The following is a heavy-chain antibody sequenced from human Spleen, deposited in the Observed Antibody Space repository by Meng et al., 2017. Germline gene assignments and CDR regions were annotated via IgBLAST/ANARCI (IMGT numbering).Heavy chain of an antibody. CDR2: INGVFGTT. Sequence: SVKVSCKAPGGIFSNSVVGWVRQAPGQGLEWMGGINGVFGTTNYAQKFQGRVTITTDESTSTVYMELARLTSEDTAVYYCARDRWEYSSGWGSYYSCVMDVWGQGTTVTVSS. CDR3: ARDRWEYSSGWGSYYSCVMDV. D-gene: IGHD6-19*01. V-gene: IGHV1-69*05. CDR1: GGIFSNSV. J-gene: IGHJ6*02.